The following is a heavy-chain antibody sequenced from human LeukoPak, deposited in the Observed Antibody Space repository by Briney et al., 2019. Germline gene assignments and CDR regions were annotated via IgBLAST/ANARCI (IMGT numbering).Heavy chain of an antibody. J-gene: IGHJ5*02. D-gene: IGHD6-13*01. Sequence: ASVKVSCKASGYTFTGYYMHWVRQAPGQGLEWMGWINPNSGGTNYAQKLQGRVTMTTDTSTSTAYMELRSLRSDATAVYYCARAAAAGTGWFDPWGQGTLVTVSS. V-gene: IGHV1-2*02. CDR2: INPNSGGT. CDR3: ARAAAAGTGWFDP. CDR1: GYTFTGYY.